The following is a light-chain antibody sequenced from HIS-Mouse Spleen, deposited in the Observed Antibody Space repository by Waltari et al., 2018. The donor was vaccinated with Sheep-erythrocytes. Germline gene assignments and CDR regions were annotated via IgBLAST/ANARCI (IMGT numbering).Light chain of an antibody. CDR3: QQRSNWYT. V-gene: IGKV3-11*01. CDR2: DAS. Sequence: EIVLTQSPATLSLSPGERATLSCRASQSVSSDLAWYQQKPGQAPRLRIYDASNRATGSPARFSGSGSGTDFTLTISSLEPEDFAVYYCQQRSNWYTFGQGTKLEIK. CDR1: QSVSSD. J-gene: IGKJ2*01.